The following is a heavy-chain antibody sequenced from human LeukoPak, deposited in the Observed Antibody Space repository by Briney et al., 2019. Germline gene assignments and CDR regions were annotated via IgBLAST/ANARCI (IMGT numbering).Heavy chain of an antibody. V-gene: IGHV3-7*01. CDR3: ARLNRLYCTNGVCYKTGFYYYYMDV. J-gene: IGHJ6*03. D-gene: IGHD2-8*01. CDR1: GFTFSTYW. Sequence: GGSLGLSCAGSGFTFSTYWMSWVRQVPGKGLEWMANINEDGSEKNYVDSVKGRFTISRDNAKNLVYLQLNSLRVEDTAVYYCARLNRLYCTNGVCYKTGFYYYYMDVWGKGTTVTVSS. CDR2: INEDGSEK.